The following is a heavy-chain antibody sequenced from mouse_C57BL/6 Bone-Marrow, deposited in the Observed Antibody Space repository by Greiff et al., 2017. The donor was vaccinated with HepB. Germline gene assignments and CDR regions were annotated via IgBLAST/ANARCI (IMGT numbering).Heavy chain of an antibody. Sequence: EVKLVESGGGLVQPGGSMKLSCAASGFTFSDAWMDWVRQSPEKGLEWVAEIRNKANNHSTYYAVSVKGRFTFSRDDSKSSVYLQRNSLRAEDTGIYYCTSDDGYYVGFAYWGQGTLVTVSA. CDR2: IRNKANNHST. V-gene: IGHV6-6*01. CDR3: TSDDGYYVGFAY. D-gene: IGHD2-3*01. J-gene: IGHJ3*01. CDR1: GFTFSDAW.